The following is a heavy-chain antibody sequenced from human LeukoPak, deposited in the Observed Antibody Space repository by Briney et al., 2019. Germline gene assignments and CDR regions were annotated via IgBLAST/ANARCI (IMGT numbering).Heavy chain of an antibody. CDR2: IYHSGST. V-gene: IGHV4-59*01. CDR1: GGSIISYY. CDR3: ARDNWNYGSSMDV. J-gene: IGHJ6*02. Sequence: SETLSLTCTVSGGSIISYYWSWIRQPPGKEREWIGYIYHSGSTNYNPSLKSRVTISVDTSKNQFSLKLSSVTAADTAVYHCARDNWNYGSSMDVWGQGTTVTVSS. D-gene: IGHD1-7*01.